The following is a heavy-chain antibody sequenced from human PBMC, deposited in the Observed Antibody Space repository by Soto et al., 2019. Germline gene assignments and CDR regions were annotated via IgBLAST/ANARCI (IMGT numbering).Heavy chain of an antibody. CDR3: ARGRDGGAAI. CDR1: GGSFSGYY. Sequence: QVQLQQWGAGLLKPSETLSLTCAVYGGSFSGYYWSWIRQPPGKGLEWIGEINPTGSTSYTPSLTSPLTISVDTSKNYLSLKVTSATAADSAMYYCARGRDGGAAIWGQGTLVTVSS. CDR2: INPTGST. D-gene: IGHD2-15*01. J-gene: IGHJ4*02. V-gene: IGHV4-34*01.